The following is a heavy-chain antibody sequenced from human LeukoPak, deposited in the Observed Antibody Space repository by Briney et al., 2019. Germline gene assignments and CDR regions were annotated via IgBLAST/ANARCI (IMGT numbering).Heavy chain of an antibody. V-gene: IGHV3-21*04. D-gene: IGHD3-22*01. J-gene: IGHJ6*03. CDR3: AKGGYYYDSSGYYGYYYYYMDV. CDR1: RFTFSSYS. Sequence: GGSLRLSCAASRFTFSSYSMNWVRQAPGKGLEWVSSISSSSSYIYYADSVKGRFTISRDNSKNTLYLQMNSLRAEDTAVYYCAKGGYYYDSSGYYGYYYYYMDVWGKGTTVTISS. CDR2: ISSSSSYI.